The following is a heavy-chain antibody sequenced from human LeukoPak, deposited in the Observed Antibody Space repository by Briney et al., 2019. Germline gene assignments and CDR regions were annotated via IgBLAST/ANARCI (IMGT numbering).Heavy chain of an antibody. V-gene: IGHV1-2*02. D-gene: IGHD3-22*01. Sequence: ASVKVSCKASGYTSSGYYMHWVRQAPGQGLEWMGWINPNSGGTNYAQKFQGRVTMTRDTSITTVYMELSRLRSDDTAVYYCARDYYDSSGNGAYDIWGQGTMVTVSS. J-gene: IGHJ3*02. CDR2: INPNSGGT. CDR3: ARDYYDSSGNGAYDI. CDR1: GYTSSGYY.